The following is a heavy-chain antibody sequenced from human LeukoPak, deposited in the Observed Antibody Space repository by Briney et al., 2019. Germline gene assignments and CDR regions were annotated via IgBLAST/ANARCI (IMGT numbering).Heavy chain of an antibody. J-gene: IGHJ5*02. D-gene: IGHD6-6*01. CDR3: ARVPYSSSIWFDP. V-gene: IGHV4-30-2*01. CDR2: IYHSGST. Sequence: ASQTLSLTCAVSGGSISSGGYSWSWIRQPPGKGLEWIGYIYHSGSTYYNPSLKSRVTISVGRSKNQFSLKLSSVTAADTAVYYCARVPYSSSIWFDPWGQGTLVTVSS. CDR1: GGSISSGGYS.